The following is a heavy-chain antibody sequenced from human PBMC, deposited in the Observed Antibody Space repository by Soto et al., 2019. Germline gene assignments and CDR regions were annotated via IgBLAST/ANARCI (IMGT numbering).Heavy chain of an antibody. CDR3: VRSLGWLQYSWFDP. CDR1: GGSVGAPDW. D-gene: IGHD3-16*01. J-gene: IGHJ5*02. Sequence: NPSETLSLTCTLSGGSVGAPDWWNWVRQSPDKGLEWIAEVHISGHSNYNPSLRSRVSVSIDSSKNQFYLNLNSVTAADTAVYYCVRSLGWLQYSWFDPWGQGIPVTVSS. V-gene: IGHV4-4*02. CDR2: VHISGHS.